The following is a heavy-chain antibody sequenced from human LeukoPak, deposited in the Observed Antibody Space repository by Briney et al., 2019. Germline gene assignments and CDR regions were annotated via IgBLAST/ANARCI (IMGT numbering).Heavy chain of an antibody. CDR3: ASNTPASRHFHAFDI. Sequence: TTGGSLRLSCAASGFTFSSYSMNWVRQAPGKGLEWVSSISSSSSYIYYADSVKGRFTTSRDNAKNSLYLQMNSLRAEDTAVYYCASNTPASRHFHAFDIWGQGTMVTVSS. CDR2: ISSSSSYI. V-gene: IGHV3-21*04. J-gene: IGHJ3*02. CDR1: GFTFSSYS. D-gene: IGHD2/OR15-2a*01.